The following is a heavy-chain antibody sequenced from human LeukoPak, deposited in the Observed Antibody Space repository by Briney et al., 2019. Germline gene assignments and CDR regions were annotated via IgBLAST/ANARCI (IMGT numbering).Heavy chain of an antibody. Sequence: PSETLSLTCTVSGGSISSYYWSWIRQPPGKGLEWIGYIYYSGSTNYNPSLKSRVTISVDTSKNQFSLKLSSVTAADTAVYYCASMGVGTAMSGAFDIWGQGTMVTVSS. CDR1: GGSISSYY. V-gene: IGHV4-59*01. CDR3: ASMGVGTAMSGAFDI. D-gene: IGHD5-18*01. J-gene: IGHJ3*02. CDR2: IYYSGST.